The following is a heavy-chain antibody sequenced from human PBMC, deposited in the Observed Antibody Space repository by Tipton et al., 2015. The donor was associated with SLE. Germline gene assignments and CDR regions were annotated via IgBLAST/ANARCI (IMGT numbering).Heavy chain of an antibody. J-gene: IGHJ6*03. CDR3: VRDREDHGNYPTVYYRYYMDV. Sequence: TLSLTCSVSGAPISGGDYYWNWIRQPAGKGLEWVGRFYTSGSTNYNPSLKSRVTISVDTSKNQFSLKLTSVTAADTAVYYCVRDREDHGNYPTVYYRYYMDVWGKGITVTVSS. V-gene: IGHV4-61*02. CDR1: GAPISGGDYY. CDR2: FYTSGST. D-gene: IGHD4-11*01.